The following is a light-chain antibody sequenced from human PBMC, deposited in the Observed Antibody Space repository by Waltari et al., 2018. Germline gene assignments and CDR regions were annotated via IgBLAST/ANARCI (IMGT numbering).Light chain of an antibody. CDR3: QQYYTTPLT. CDR2: WAS. J-gene: IGKJ4*01. CDR1: QSVLYSSNNKNN. V-gene: IGKV4-1*01. Sequence: DIVMTQSPDSLAVSLGERATINCKSSQSVLYSSNNKNNLAWYQQKPGQPPKLFIYWASTRESGVPDRFSGSGSGTDFTLNISSLQAEDVAVYYCQQYYTTPLTFGGGTKVEIK.